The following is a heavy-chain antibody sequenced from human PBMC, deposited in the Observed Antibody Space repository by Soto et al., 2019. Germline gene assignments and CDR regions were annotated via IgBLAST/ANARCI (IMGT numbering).Heavy chain of an antibody. CDR3: VKDGTHRSSWACYFEH. CDR2: ISGSGDNT. V-gene: IGHV3-23*01. J-gene: IGHJ4*01. Sequence: EVQLLESGGGLVQPGGSLRLSCAASGFTFSTYTMTWLRQAPGNGLEWVSSISGSGDNTYYADCVKCRLIVSRDNSQNPVSLHMHNVRAEDTALCYCVKDGTHRSSWACYFEHRGHGTGVTVSA. D-gene: IGHD6-13*01. CDR1: GFTFSTYT.